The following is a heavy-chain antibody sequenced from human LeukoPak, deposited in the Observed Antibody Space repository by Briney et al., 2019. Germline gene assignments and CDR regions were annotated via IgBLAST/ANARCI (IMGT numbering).Heavy chain of an antibody. D-gene: IGHD5-12*01. Sequence: KSSETLSLTCTVSGGSISSGGYYWSWIRQHPGKGLEWIGYIYYSGSIYYNPSLKSRVTISVDTSKNQFSLKLSSVTAADTAVYYCVRVTGGLRRTEYWGQGTLVTVSS. CDR2: IYYSGSI. CDR1: GGSISSGGYY. V-gene: IGHV4-31*03. CDR3: VRVTGGLRRTEY. J-gene: IGHJ4*02.